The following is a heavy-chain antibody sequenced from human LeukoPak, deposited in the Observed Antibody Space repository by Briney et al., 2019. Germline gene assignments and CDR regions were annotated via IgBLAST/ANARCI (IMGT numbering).Heavy chain of an antibody. CDR2: IYSGGST. CDR3: ARDYYSNYVYYFDY. CDR1: RFTVSSNY. J-gene: IGHJ4*02. Sequence: PGGSLRLSCAASRFTVSSNYLSWVRQAPGKGLELVSVIYSGGSTYYADSVKGRFTISRDNSKNTLYLQMDSLRPEDTAVYYCARDYYSNYVYYFDYWGQGTLVTVSS. V-gene: IGHV3-66*02. D-gene: IGHD4-11*01.